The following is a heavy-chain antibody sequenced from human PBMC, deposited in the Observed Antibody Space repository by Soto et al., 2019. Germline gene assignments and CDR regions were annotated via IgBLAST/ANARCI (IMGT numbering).Heavy chain of an antibody. CDR2: ISDDGSNK. D-gene: IGHD1-1*01. V-gene: IGHV3-30-3*01. Sequence: QVQLVESGGGVVQPGRSLRLSCAASGFTFSSYAMHWVRQAPGKGLEWVAVISDDGSNKYYADSVKGRFTISRDNYKNTLYLQMNSLRAEDTAVYYCARDLDDAFDIWGQGTMVTVSS. J-gene: IGHJ3*02. CDR1: GFTFSSYA. CDR3: ARDLDDAFDI.